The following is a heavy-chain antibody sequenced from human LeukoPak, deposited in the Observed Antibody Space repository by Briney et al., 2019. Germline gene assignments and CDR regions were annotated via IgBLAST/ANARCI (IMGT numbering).Heavy chain of an antibody. CDR3: AKGIYSSGWSYFDY. D-gene: IGHD6-19*01. Sequence: GGSLRLSCAASGFTFSNSAMSWVRQAPGKGLEWVSTLSGSGITTYYADSVKGRFTISRNNSKNTLYLQMNSLRAEDTAVYYCAKGIYSSGWSYFDYWGHGTLVTVSS. J-gene: IGHJ4*01. CDR1: GFTFSNSA. V-gene: IGHV3-23*01. CDR2: LSGSGITT.